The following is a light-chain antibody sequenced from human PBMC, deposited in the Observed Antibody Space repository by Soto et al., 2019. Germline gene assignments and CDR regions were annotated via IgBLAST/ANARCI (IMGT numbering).Light chain of an antibody. CDR3: SSYTSSRAYV. CDR1: SSDVGGYNY. CDR2: EVS. J-gene: IGLJ1*01. V-gene: IGLV2-14*01. Sequence: QSALTQPASVSGSPGQSITISCTGTSSDVGGYNYVSWYQQQSGKAPKLMIHEVSNRPSGVSNRFSGSKSGNTASLTISGLQAEDEADYYCSSYTSSRAYVYGLATKVTVL.